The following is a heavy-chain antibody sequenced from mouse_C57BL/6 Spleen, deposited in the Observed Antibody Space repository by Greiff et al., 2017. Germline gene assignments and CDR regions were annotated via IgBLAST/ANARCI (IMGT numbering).Heavy chain of an antibody. CDR2: IDPSDSYS. CDR3: ASYGKGGYYFDD. V-gene: IGHV1-69*01. J-gene: IGHJ2*01. D-gene: IGHD2-1*01. CDR1: GYTFTSYW. Sequence: QVQLQQPGAELVMPGASVTLSCKASGYTFTSYWMHWVQQRPGHGLEWIGEIDPSDSYSNYNQQFKGKSTLTVDKSSSTSYMQLSSLTSEDSAVYYCASYGKGGYYFDDWGQGTTLTVSS.